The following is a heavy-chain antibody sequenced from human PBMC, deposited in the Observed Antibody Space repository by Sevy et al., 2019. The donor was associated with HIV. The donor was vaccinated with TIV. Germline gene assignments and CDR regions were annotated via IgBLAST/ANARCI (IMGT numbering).Heavy chain of an antibody. D-gene: IGHD5-18*01. CDR3: ARDSGVQLWSDAFDI. J-gene: IGHJ3*02. CDR2: IKQDGSEK. V-gene: IGHV3-7*01. Sequence: GGSLRLSCAASGFTFSSYWMSWVRQAPGKGLEWVANIKQDGSEKYYVDSVKSRFTISRDNAKNSLYLQMNSLRAKDTAVYYCARDSGVQLWSDAFDIWGQGTMVTVSS. CDR1: GFTFSSYW.